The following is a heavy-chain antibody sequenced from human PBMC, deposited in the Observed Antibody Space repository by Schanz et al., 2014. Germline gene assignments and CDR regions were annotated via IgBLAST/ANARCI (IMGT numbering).Heavy chain of an antibody. CDR3: ARLATSKSRLGDAVDI. Sequence: QVQLVESGGGLVKPGGSLRLSCAVSGLTFSSAWMGWVRQAPGKGLNWVAVISSDGTNKYYADSVQGRFTLSKDFSKDTLYLQLTSLRPEDTAVYYCARLATSKSRLGDAVDIWGQGTMVTVSS. D-gene: IGHD6-6*01. V-gene: IGHV3-30*03. CDR1: GLTFSSAW. CDR2: ISSDGTNK. J-gene: IGHJ3*02.